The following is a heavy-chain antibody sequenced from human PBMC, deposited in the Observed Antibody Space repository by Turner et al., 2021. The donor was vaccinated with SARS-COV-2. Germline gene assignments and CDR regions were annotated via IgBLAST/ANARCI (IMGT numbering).Heavy chain of an antibody. V-gene: IGHV3-23*01. Sequence: EVQLLESGGGLVQPGGSLRFSCAASGFTFSSYAMNWVRQAPGKGLEWVSVISGSGGGTHYADSVKGRFTISRDNSKNTLYLQMDSLRAEDTAVYYCAKDLRGITYYYGSGTYEVIDYWGQGTLVTVSS. J-gene: IGHJ4*02. CDR1: GFTFSSYA. CDR2: ISGSGGGT. D-gene: IGHD3-10*01. CDR3: AKDLRGITYYYGSGTYEVIDY.